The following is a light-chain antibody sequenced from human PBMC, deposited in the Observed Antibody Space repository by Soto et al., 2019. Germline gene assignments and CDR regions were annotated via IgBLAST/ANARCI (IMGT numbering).Light chain of an antibody. J-gene: IGKJ1*01. CDR1: QSIGNA. CDR3: LQDINYPWT. Sequence: IQMTQSPSSLSASVGYRVTITSRASQSIGNALGWYQQKPGKPPXVLIYGASNLQSGVPPRFSGSGSGTDFSLAISSLRPEDSATYYCLQDINYPWTFGQGTKVDIK. CDR2: GAS. V-gene: IGKV1-6*02.